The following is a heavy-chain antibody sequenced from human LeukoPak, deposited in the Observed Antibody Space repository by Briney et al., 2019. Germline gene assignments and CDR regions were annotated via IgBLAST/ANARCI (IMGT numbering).Heavy chain of an antibody. J-gene: IGHJ4*02. V-gene: IGHV3-30*02. CDR1: GFTFSSYG. Sequence: GGSLRLSCAASGFTFSSYGMHWVRQAPGKGLEWVAFIRYDGSNKYYADSVKGRFTISRVNSKNTLYLQMNSLRAEDTAVYYCAKALIVVVPAAILGGADYWGQGTLVTVSS. CDR3: AKALIVVVPAAILGGADY. CDR2: IRYDGSNK. D-gene: IGHD2-2*02.